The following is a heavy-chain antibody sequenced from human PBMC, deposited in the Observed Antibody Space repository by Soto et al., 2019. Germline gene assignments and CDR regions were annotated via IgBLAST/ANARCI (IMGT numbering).Heavy chain of an antibody. J-gene: IGHJ5*02. V-gene: IGHV5-51*01. CDR2: IYPGDSDT. Sequence: GESLKISCKGSGYSFTSYWIGWVRQMPGKGLEWMGIIYPGDSDTRYSPSFQGQVTISADKSISTAYLQWSSLKASDTAMYYCARLYSLPRKRQLGDWFDPWGQGTLVTVS. D-gene: IGHD6-13*01. CDR1: GYSFTSYW. CDR3: ARLYSLPRKRQLGDWFDP.